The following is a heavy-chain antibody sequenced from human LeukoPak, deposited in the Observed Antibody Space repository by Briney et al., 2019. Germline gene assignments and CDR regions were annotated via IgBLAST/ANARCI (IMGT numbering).Heavy chain of an antibody. D-gene: IGHD5-12*01. CDR1: GGSFSSSDYY. V-gene: IGHV4-39*01. CDR2: IYYSGTT. CDR3: ARQRWLRFTPGCFDH. J-gene: IGHJ4*02. Sequence: SETLSLTCTVSGGSFSSSDYYWGWIRQPPGAGLEWIGSIYYSGTTYYNPSLKSRVTISVDTSKNQFSLKLSSVTAADTAVYYCARQRWLRFTPGCFDHWGQGTLVTVSS.